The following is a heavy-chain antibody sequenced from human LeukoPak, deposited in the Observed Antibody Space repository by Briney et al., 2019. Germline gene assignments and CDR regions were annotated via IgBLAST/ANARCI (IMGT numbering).Heavy chain of an antibody. CDR2: IWYDGSNK. CDR3: AKDQEGYSLGFDI. D-gene: IGHD5-18*01. CDR1: GFTFSSYG. Sequence: GRSLRLSCAASGFTFSSYGMHWVRQAPGKGLEWVAVIWYDGSNKYYADSVKGRFTISRDNSKNTLYLQMNSLRAEDTAVYYCAKDQEGYSLGFDIWGQGTMVTVSS. V-gene: IGHV3-33*06. J-gene: IGHJ3*02.